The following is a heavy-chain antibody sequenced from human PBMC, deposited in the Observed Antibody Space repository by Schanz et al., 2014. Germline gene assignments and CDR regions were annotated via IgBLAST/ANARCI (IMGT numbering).Heavy chain of an antibody. Sequence: VQLVESGGGLVQPGGSLRLSCVASGFTFFGSFAMSWVRQAPGKGLEWVGRIKSKVDGGTTDNAAPVQGRFTISRDDSKNTLHLQMNSLKTEDTAVYYCSTDLTAVDYDAIGLWGQGTMVTVSS. CDR3: STDLTAVDYDAIGL. J-gene: IGHJ3*01. D-gene: IGHD4-17*01. V-gene: IGHV3-15*01. CDR1: GFTFFGSF. CDR2: IKSKVDGGTT.